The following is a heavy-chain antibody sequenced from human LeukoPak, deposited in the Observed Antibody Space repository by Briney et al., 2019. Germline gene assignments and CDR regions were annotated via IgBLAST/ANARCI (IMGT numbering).Heavy chain of an antibody. V-gene: IGHV3-23*01. CDR2: ISGSGGST. CDR3: ARDSGSQGATFDY. J-gene: IGHJ4*02. Sequence: HPGGSLRLSCAASGFTFSSYAMSWVRQAPGKGLEWVSVISGSGGSTYYADSVKGRFTISRDNSKNTLYLQMNSLRAEDTAVHYCARDSGSQGATFDYWGQGTLVTVSS. D-gene: IGHD1-26*01. CDR1: GFTFSSYA.